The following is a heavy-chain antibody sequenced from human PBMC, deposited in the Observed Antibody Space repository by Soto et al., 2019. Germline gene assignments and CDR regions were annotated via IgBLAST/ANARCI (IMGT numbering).Heavy chain of an antibody. CDR1: GGSFRGYY. J-gene: IGHJ5*02. V-gene: IGHV4-34*01. D-gene: IGHD2-15*01. Sequence: QVQLQQWGAGLLKPSETLSLTCAVYGGSFRGYYWSWIRQPPGKGLEWIGEINHSGSTHYNPPLKRRVTIPVDTSNNQSSLKLSSVTAADTAVYYCARGGHIVVVVAATLAYWFDPWGQGTLVTVSS. CDR3: ARGGHIVVVVAATLAYWFDP. CDR2: INHSGST.